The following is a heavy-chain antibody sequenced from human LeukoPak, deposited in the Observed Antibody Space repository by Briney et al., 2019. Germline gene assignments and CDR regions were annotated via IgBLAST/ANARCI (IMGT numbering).Heavy chain of an antibody. CDR3: AKFEQWLVQGAFDI. V-gene: IGHV3-23*01. CDR1: GFTFTTYA. Sequence: GGSLRLSCVASGFTFTTYAMSWVRQAPGKGLEWVSSVSKSDGTTYYADSVKGRFTISRDNSKNTLYLQMNSLRAEDTAVYYCAKFEQWLVQGAFDIWGQGTMVTVSS. CDR2: VSKSDGTT. J-gene: IGHJ3*02. D-gene: IGHD6-19*01.